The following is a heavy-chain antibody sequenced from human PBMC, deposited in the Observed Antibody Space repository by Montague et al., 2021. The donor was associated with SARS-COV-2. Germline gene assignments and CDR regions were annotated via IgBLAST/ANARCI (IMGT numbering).Heavy chain of an antibody. V-gene: IGHV2-70*01. D-gene: IGHD1-26*01. J-gene: IGHJ3*02. Sequence: PVLVKPTQTLTLTCTFSGFSLSTSGMCVSWIRQPPGKALEWLALIDWDDGKYYSTPLKTRLTISKDTSKNQVVLTMTNMDPVDTATYYCARIWGATRGDAFDIWGQGTMVTVSS. CDR3: ARIWGATRGDAFDI. CDR2: IDWDDGK. CDR1: GFSLSTSGMC.